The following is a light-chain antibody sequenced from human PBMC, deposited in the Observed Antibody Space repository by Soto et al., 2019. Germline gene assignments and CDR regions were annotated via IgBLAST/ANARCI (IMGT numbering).Light chain of an antibody. V-gene: IGKV3-15*01. CDR3: QQYNNWPPYT. Sequence: EIVLTQSPATLSLSPGERATLSCRASQSVGSYLAWYQQKPGQTPRLLIYGASTRATGTPTRFSGSGSGTEFTLTISSLQSEDFAVYFCQQYNNWPPYTFGQGTKVDIK. CDR2: GAS. J-gene: IGKJ2*01. CDR1: QSVGSY.